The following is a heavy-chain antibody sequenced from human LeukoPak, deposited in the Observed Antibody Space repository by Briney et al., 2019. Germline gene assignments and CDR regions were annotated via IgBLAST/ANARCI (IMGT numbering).Heavy chain of an antibody. V-gene: IGHV4-59*11. CDR3: AREVSFGDSSGYYSLDI. CDR1: GGSISSHY. D-gene: IGHD3-22*01. CDR2: IYYSGST. Sequence: SETLSLTCTVSGGSISSHYWSWIRQPPGKGLEWIGYIYYSGSTNYNPSLRSRVTISVDTSKNQFSMKLSSVTAADTAVYYCAREVSFGDSSGYYSLDIWGQGTMVTVSS. J-gene: IGHJ3*02.